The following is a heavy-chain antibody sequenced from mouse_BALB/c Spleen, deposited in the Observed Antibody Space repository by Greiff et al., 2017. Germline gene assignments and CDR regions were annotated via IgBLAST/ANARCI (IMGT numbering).Heavy chain of an antibody. Sequence: EVKLKESGPELVKPGASMKISCKASGYSFTGYTMNWVKQSHGKNLEWIGLINPYNGGTSYNQKFKGKATLTVDKSSSTAYMELLSLTSEDSAVYYCAREREYGNYFDYWGQGTTLTVSS. V-gene: IGHV1-18*01. CDR1: GYSFTGYT. D-gene: IGHD2-1*01. CDR3: AREREYGNYFDY. CDR2: INPYNGGT. J-gene: IGHJ2*01.